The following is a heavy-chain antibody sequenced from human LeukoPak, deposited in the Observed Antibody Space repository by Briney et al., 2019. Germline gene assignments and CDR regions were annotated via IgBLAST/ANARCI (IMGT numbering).Heavy chain of an antibody. V-gene: IGHV4-59*12. CDR2: IYYSGST. Sequence: PSETLSLTCTVSGGSISSYYWSWIRQPPGKGLEWIGYIYYSGSTNYNPSLKSRVTISVDTSKNQFSLKLSSVTAADTAVYYCARGGSSWSVDFDYWGQGTLVTVSS. CDR1: GGSISSYY. D-gene: IGHD6-13*01. J-gene: IGHJ4*02. CDR3: ARGGSSWSVDFDY.